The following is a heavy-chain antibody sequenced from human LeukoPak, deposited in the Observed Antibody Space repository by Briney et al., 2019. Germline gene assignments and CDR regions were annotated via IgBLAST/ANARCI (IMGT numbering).Heavy chain of an antibody. CDR1: SGSISSYY. D-gene: IGHD4/OR15-4a*01. Sequence: SETLSLTCTVSSGSISSYYWSWIRQPPGKGLEWIGYIYYSGSANYSPSLKSRVTISVDTSKNQFSLKLASVSAADTAVYYCARGGTQLTFPVWGQGTLVTVSS. V-gene: IGHV4-59*01. CDR3: ARGGTQLTFPV. J-gene: IGHJ4*02. CDR2: IYYSGSA.